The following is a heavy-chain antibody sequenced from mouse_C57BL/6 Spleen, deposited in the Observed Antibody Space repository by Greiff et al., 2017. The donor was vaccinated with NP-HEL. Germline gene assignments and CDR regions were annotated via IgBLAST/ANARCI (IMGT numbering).Heavy chain of an antibody. CDR3: AYDGYSYYAMDY. CDR1: GYTFTSYW. CDR2: ILPNSGSP. Sequence: QVQLQQPGAELVKPGASVKLSCKASGYTFTSYWMHWVKQRPGQGLEWIGMILPNSGSPNYNENFKIKDTLTRDNTSSTADLQHSSLTSKDTAVYYCAYDGYSYYAMDYWGQGTSVTVSS. V-gene: IGHV1-64*01. D-gene: IGHD2-3*01. J-gene: IGHJ4*01.